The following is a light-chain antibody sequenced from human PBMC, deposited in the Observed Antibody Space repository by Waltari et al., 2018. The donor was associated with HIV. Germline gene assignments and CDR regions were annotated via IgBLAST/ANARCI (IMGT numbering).Light chain of an antibody. CDR2: SAS. J-gene: IGKJ2*01. V-gene: IGKV1-39*01. CDR1: QTINTY. Sequence: DIQVTQSPSSLSASFGDRVIITCRANQTINTYLNWYQHQPGKAPKLLIYSASTLQNGVPPRFTGSGSGTDFTLTISSLQHEDFATYYCQQSYNFPFTFGPGTKLEIK. CDR3: QQSYNFPFT.